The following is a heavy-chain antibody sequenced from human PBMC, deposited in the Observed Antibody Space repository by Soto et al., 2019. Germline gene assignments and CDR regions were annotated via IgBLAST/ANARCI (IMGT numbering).Heavy chain of an antibody. D-gene: IGHD3-16*01. CDR2: IIPFFGTA. CDR3: ARTAPMDAGDKYYYDF. V-gene: IGHV1-69*13. Sequence: SVKVSCKTSGGTFSTFGISWVRQAPGQGLEWMGGIIPFFGTAEYSQKFEDRITITADESTNTVYMDLGSLTSEDTAIYYCARTAPMDAGDKYYYDFWGQGALVTVSS. CDR1: GGTFSTFG. J-gene: IGHJ4*02.